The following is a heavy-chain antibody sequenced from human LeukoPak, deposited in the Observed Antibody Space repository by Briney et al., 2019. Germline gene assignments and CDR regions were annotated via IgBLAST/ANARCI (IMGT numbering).Heavy chain of an antibody. Sequence: GASVKVSCKASGYTFTGYYMHWVRQAPGQGLEWMGWINPNSGGINYAQKFQGRVTMTRDTSISTAYMELSRLRSDDTAVYYCARGSDDFWSGYSPSYWGQGTLVTVSS. CDR2: INPNSGGI. CDR1: GYTFTGYY. J-gene: IGHJ4*02. CDR3: ARGSDDFWSGYSPSY. D-gene: IGHD3-3*01. V-gene: IGHV1-2*02.